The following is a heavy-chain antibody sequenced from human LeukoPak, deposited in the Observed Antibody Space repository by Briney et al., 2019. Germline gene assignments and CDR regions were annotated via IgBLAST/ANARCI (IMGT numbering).Heavy chain of an antibody. CDR3: ARVGYQLPYGYYYYYMDV. Sequence: SVKVSCKASGFTFTSSAVQWVRQARGQRLEWIGWIVVGSGNTNYAQKFQERVTITRDMSTSTAYMELSSLRAEDTAVYYCARVGYQLPYGYYYYYMDVWGKGTTVTVSS. V-gene: IGHV1-58*01. CDR2: IVVGSGNT. J-gene: IGHJ6*03. D-gene: IGHD2-2*02. CDR1: GFTFTSSA.